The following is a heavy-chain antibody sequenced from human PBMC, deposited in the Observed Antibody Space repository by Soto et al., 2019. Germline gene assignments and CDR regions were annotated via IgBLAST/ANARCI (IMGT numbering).Heavy chain of an antibody. V-gene: IGHV1-69*06. D-gene: IGHD3-22*01. Sequence: QVQLVQSGAEVKKPGSSVKVSCKASGGTFTTYAISWVRQAPGQGLEWLGGVIPIFGTAHYLHKSQGRSPIFGTANYAQKFQSRVTITADKSTSTAYMELSSLRSEDTAVYYCARGVITGLHYYYYGMDVWGQGTTVTVSS. CDR1: GGTFTTYA. CDR2: VIPIFGTA. J-gene: IGHJ6*02. CDR3: ARGVITGLHYYYYGMDV.